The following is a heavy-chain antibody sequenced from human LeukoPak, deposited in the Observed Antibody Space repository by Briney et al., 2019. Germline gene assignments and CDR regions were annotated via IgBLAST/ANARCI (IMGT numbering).Heavy chain of an antibody. J-gene: IGHJ4*02. D-gene: IGHD6-19*01. CDR3: ARVDYSGWLT. Sequence: GGSLRLSCTASGXTLRGYEMNWVRQAPGKGLEWVSFISGSGSTIYYADSVKGRFTISRDNAKNSLYLQMNSLRAEDTAVYYCARVDYSGWLTWGQGTLVTVSS. V-gene: IGHV3-48*03. CDR2: ISGSGSTI. CDR1: GXTLRGYE.